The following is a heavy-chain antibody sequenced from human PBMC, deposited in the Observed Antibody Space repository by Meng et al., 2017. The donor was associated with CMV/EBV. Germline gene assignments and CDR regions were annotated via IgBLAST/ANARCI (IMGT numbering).Heavy chain of an antibody. V-gene: IGHV3-9*01. CDR3: AKSGKPRERTYYDFWSGYTYNWFDP. D-gene: IGHD3-3*01. CDR1: GFTFDYYA. CDR2: ISWNSGSI. J-gene: IGHJ5*02. Sequence: SLKISCASPGFTFDYYAMHLVRQAPGKGLEWVSGISWNSGSIGYADSVKGRFTISRDNAKNSLYLQMNSLRAEATALYYCAKSGKPRERTYYDFWSGYTYNWFDPWGQGTLVTVSS.